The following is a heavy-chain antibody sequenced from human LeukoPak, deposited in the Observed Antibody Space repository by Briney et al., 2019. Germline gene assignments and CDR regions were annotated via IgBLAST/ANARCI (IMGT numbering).Heavy chain of an antibody. CDR2: INPSGGST. D-gene: IGHD3-22*01. Sequence: ASVKVSCKASGGTFSSYAISWVRQAPGQGLEWMGIINPSGGSTSYAQRFQGRVTMTRDTSTSTVYMELSSLRSEDTAVYYCARVGSGYSYNWFDPWGQGTLVTVSS. CDR1: GGTFSSYA. CDR3: ARVGSGYSYNWFDP. V-gene: IGHV1-46*01. J-gene: IGHJ5*02.